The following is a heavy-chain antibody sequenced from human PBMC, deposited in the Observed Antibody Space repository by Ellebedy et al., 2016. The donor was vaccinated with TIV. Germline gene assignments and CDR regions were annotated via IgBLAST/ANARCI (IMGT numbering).Heavy chain of an antibody. CDR2: IIPIFGTA. CDR3: ARPGYYYDSSGYYLVY. V-gene: IGHV1-69*13. J-gene: IGHJ4*02. D-gene: IGHD3-22*01. Sequence: SVKVSXKASGGTFSSYAISWVRQAPGQGLEWMGGIIPIFGTANYAQKFQGRVTITADESTSTAYMELSSLRSEDTAVYYCARPGYYYDSSGYYLVYWGQGTLVTVSS. CDR1: GGTFSSYA.